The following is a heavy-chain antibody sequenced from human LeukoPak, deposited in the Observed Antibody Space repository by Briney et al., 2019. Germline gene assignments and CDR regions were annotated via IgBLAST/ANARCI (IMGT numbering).Heavy chain of an antibody. CDR1: GGTFSSYA. J-gene: IGHJ4*02. Sequence: ASVKVSCKASGGTFSSYAISWVRQAPGKGLEWMGRVDPEDGETIYAEKFQGRVTITVDTSTDTAYMELSSLRSEDTAVYYCATDSSSGYPPGRALGGYWGQGTLVTVSS. CDR3: ATDSSSGYPPGRALGGY. CDR2: VDPEDGET. D-gene: IGHD3-22*01. V-gene: IGHV1-69-2*01.